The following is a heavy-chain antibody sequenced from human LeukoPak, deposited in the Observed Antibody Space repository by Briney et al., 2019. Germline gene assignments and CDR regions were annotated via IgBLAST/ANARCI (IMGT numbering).Heavy chain of an antibody. CDR2: INHSSST. J-gene: IGHJ5*02. Sequence: SETLSLTCAVYGGSFCGYYRSWIRQPPGKGLECIQEINHSSSTNYIPSLKSRVPISVDTHKNQFSLKLSSVTAADTAVYYCARVGYSSGYDPWGQGTLVTVSS. D-gene: IGHD6-25*01. CDR1: GGSFCGYY. V-gene: IGHV4-34*01. CDR3: ARVGYSSGYDP.